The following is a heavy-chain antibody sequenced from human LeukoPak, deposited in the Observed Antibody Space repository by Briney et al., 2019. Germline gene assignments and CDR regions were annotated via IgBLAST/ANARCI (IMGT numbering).Heavy chain of an antibody. CDR2: ISSSSSYI. Sequence: SGGSLRLSCAASGFTFRNYGMHWVRQAPGKGLEWVSSISSSSSYIYYADSVKGRFTISRDNAKNSLYLQMNSLRVEDTAVYYCAKVAKYYYGSETYYFFEHWGQGTPVTASS. J-gene: IGHJ4*02. D-gene: IGHD3-10*01. V-gene: IGHV3-21*01. CDR1: GFTFRNYG. CDR3: AKVAKYYYGSETYYFFEH.